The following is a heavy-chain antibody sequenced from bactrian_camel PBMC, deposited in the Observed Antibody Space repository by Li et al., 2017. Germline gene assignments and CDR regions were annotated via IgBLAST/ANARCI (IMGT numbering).Heavy chain of an antibody. Sequence: VQLVESGGGSVQVGGSLRLSCAASGLTYTRNYMAWFRQSPGKEREGVAAINTGGRGTFYADSVKGRFTISQDNAENTVYLQMDSLKPEDTAMYVCAWSFSRSDCYSDSPEDLPFWGQGTQVTVS. CDR3: AWSFSRSDCYSDSPEDLPF. D-gene: IGHD1*01. CDR2: INTGGRGT. J-gene: IGHJ4*01. CDR1: GLTYTRNY. V-gene: IGHV3S40*01.